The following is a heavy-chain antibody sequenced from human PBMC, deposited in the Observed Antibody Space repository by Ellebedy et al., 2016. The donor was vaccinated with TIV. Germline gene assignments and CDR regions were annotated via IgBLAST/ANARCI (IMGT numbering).Heavy chain of an antibody. V-gene: IGHV4-39*01. J-gene: IGHJ6*02. CDR2: VYYSGGS. CDR1: GGSMNISSHY. Sequence: MPSETLSLTCIVSGGSMNISSHYWTWVRQPPGKGLEWIGNVYYSGGSYYNPSLKSRVTLSVDTSKSRFSLKLTSVTAADTAVYYCARHGRGNYYFHGMDLWGQGTAVTVSS. CDR3: ARHGRGNYYFHGMDL. D-gene: IGHD1-26*01.